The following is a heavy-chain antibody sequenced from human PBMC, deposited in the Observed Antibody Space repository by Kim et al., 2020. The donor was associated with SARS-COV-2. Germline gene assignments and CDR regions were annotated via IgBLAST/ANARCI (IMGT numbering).Heavy chain of an antibody. D-gene: IGHD1-26*01. V-gene: IGHV1-24*01. CDR3: ATEGVYLGSYDSVWIDY. CDR2: FDPEDGET. Sequence: ASVKVSCKVSGYTLTELSMHWVRQAPGKGLEWMGGFDPEDGETIYAQKFQGRVTMTEDTSTDTAYMELSSLRSEDTAVYYCATEGVYLGSYDSVWIDYWGQGILVTVSS. J-gene: IGHJ4*02. CDR1: GYTLTELS.